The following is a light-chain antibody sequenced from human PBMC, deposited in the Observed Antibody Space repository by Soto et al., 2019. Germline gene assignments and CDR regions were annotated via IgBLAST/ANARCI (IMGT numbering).Light chain of an antibody. J-gene: IGKJ1*01. CDR2: GAS. V-gene: IGKV3-20*01. CDR3: QQYGSPPCS. CDR1: QSVSSSY. Sequence: EIVLAQSPGTLYLSPGERATLSCRASQSVSSSYLAWYQQKPGQAPRLLIYGASSRATGIPDRFSGSGSGTDFTLTISRLEPENFAVYYCQQYGSPPCSFGQGTKVDIK.